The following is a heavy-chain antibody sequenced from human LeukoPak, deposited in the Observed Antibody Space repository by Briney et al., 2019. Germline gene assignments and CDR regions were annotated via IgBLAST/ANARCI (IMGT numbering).Heavy chain of an antibody. CDR2: INPSGGST. CDR3: ARESRGWYFGY. Sequence: ASVKVSCKATGYTFTTSYMHWVRQAPGQGLERMGIINPSGGSTSYAQKFQGRVTMTRDTSTSTVYMELSSLRSEDTAFYYCARESRGWYFGYWGQGTLVTVSS. V-gene: IGHV1-46*01. D-gene: IGHD6-19*01. J-gene: IGHJ4*02. CDR1: GYTFTTSY.